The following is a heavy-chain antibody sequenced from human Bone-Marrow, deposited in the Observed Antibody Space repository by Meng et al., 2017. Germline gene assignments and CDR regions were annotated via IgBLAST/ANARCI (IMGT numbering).Heavy chain of an antibody. CDR2: ISSNGGST. CDR1: GFTFSSYA. V-gene: IGHV3-64*01. D-gene: IGHD6-13*01. Sequence: GESLKISCAASGFTFSSYAMHWVRQAPGKGLEYVSAISSNGGSTYYANSVKGRFTISRDNSKNTLYLQMNSLRAEDTAVYYCARGGAPRWGSCWTVVDPFDIWGQGTMVTVSS. J-gene: IGHJ3*02. CDR3: ARGGAPRWGSCWTVVDPFDI.